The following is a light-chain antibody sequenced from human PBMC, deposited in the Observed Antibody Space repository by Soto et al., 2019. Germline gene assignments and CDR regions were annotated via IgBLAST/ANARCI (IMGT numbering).Light chain of an antibody. Sequence: EIVMTQSTATLSVSPGERATLSCRASQSVSSNLAWFQQKPGQAPRLLIYCASTRATGIPARFSGSGAGTEFTLTISSLQSEDFAVYYCQQYYNWPPWTFGQGTKVEIK. V-gene: IGKV3-15*01. CDR2: CAS. CDR3: QQYYNWPPWT. J-gene: IGKJ1*01. CDR1: QSVSSN.